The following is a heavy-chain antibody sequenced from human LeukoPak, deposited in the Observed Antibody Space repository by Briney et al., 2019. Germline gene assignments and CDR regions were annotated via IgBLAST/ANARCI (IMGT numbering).Heavy chain of an antibody. CDR1: GFTFSSYA. J-gene: IGHJ3*02. CDR2: ISGSGGST. Sequence: GGSLRLSCAASGFTFSSYAMSWVRQAPGKGLEWVSAISGSGGSTYYADSVKGRFTISRDNSKNTLYLQMNSLRAEDTAVYYCARAPGEADAFDIWGQGTMVTVSS. V-gene: IGHV3-23*01. CDR3: ARAPGEADAFDI.